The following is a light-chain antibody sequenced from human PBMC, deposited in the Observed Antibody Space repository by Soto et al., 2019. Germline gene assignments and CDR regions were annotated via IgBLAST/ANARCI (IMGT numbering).Light chain of an antibody. Sequence: DIQMTQSPSTLSASVGDRVTITCRASQGISSNLAWYQQKPGRAPKLLIFGASTLQSGVPSRFSGSGSGTDFTLTISSLQHADFATYYCQQYNSYPITFGQGTRLE. V-gene: IGKV1-9*01. J-gene: IGKJ5*01. CDR1: QGISSN. CDR3: QQYNSYPIT. CDR2: GAS.